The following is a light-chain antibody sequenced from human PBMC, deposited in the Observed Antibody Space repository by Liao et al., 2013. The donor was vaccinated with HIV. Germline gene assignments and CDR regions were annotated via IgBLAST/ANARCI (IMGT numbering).Light chain of an antibody. CDR3: QVWDSNHDHLGVV. CDR1: NIGTKS. V-gene: IGLV3-21*01. J-gene: IGLJ2*01. CDR2: YDS. Sequence: SYELTQPPSLSVAPGKTATITCGGNNIGTKSVHWYQQKPGQAPLVVIYYDSDRPSGIPERFSGSNSGNTATLTISGVEAGDEADYYCQVWDSNHDHLGVVFGGGTKLTVL.